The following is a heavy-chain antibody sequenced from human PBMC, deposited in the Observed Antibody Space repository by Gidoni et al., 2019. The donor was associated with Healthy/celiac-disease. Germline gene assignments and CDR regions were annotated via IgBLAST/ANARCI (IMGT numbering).Heavy chain of an antibody. CDR2: ISRSGSTI. V-gene: IGHV3-48*03. Sequence: EVQLVESGGGLVQPGGSLRLSCAASGFTFSSSEMNWVRQSPVKGLVCVSYISRSGSTIYYADSVKGRFTISRDNAKNSLYLQMNSLRAEDTAVYYCAREERAAAGSFDAFDIWGQGTMVTVSS. J-gene: IGHJ3*02. D-gene: IGHD6-13*01. CDR3: AREERAAAGSFDAFDI. CDR1: GFTFSSSE.